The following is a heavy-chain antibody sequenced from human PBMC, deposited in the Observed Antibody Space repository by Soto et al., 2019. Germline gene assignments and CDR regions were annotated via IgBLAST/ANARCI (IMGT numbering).Heavy chain of an antibody. D-gene: IGHD3-22*01. V-gene: IGHV1-46*01. CDR3: ARDDGYYDSSGSLDY. Sequence: ASVKVSCKASGYTFTSYYMHWVRQAPGQGLEWMGIINPSGGSTSYAQKFQGRVTMTRDTSTSTVYMELSSLRFEDTAVYYCARDDGYYDSSGSLDYWGQGTLVTVSS. CDR1: GYTFTSYY. J-gene: IGHJ4*02. CDR2: INPSGGST.